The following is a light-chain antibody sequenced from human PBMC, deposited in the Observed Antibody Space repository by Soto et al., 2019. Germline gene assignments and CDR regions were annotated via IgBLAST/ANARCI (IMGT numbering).Light chain of an antibody. CDR3: QQYAPCT. J-gene: IGKJ2*01. CDR1: QSVSSSY. V-gene: IGKV3-20*01. CDR2: GAS. Sequence: EIVLTQSPGTLSLSPGERATLSCRASQSVSSSYLAWYQQKPGQAPRLLIYGASSRATGIPDRFSGSGSGTDSTLTISRLEPEDFAVYYCQQYAPCTYGHGTKLEIK.